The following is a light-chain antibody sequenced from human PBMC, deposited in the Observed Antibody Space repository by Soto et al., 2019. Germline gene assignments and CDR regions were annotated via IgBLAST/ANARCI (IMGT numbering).Light chain of an antibody. CDR3: QQSYSNPLT. CDR1: ETITRY. Sequence: DIQMTQSPSSLSASVGERVIITCRASETITRYLNWYQSKPGKAPRLLISAATTLESGVPSRFSASHSGTDFTLTISSLQPEDFATYYCQQSYSNPLTFGGGTKVDIK. CDR2: AAT. V-gene: IGKV1-39*01. J-gene: IGKJ4*01.